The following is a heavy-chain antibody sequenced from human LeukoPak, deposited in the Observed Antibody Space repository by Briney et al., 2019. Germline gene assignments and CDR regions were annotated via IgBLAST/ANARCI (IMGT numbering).Heavy chain of an antibody. CDR1: NYSISSGYH. CDR2: IYSSGSS. CDR3: ARDRTYGGNSGFDY. V-gene: IGHV4-38-2*02. D-gene: IGHD4-23*01. J-gene: IGHJ4*02. Sequence: KPSETLSLTCTVSNYSISSGYHWGWIRQPAGKGLEWIGRIYSSGSSSYNPSLKSRVTMSVDTSKNQFSLNLTSVTAADTAVYYCARDRTYGGNSGFDYWGQGTLVTVSS.